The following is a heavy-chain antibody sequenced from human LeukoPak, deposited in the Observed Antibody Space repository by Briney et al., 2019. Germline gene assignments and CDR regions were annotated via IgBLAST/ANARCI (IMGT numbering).Heavy chain of an antibody. D-gene: IGHD2-2*01. V-gene: IGHV3-23*01. CDR3: ARDDTVVVPAANGRYYYGMDV. CDR2: ISDSGGST. CDR1: GFTFSSYA. J-gene: IGHJ6*02. Sequence: GGSLRLSCAASGFTFSSYAMSWVRQAPGKGLEWVSAISDSGGSTYYADSVKGRFTISRDNSKNTLYLQMNSLRAEDTAVYYCARDDTVVVPAANGRYYYGMDVWGQGTTVTVSS.